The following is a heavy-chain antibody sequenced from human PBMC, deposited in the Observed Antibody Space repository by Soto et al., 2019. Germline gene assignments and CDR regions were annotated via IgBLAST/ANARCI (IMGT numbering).Heavy chain of an antibody. CDR1: GFTFSSSW. V-gene: IGHV3-74*01. CDR2: INGDGSSP. J-gene: IGHJ4*02. CDR3: VRDTWATRLDY. Sequence: SLRLSCAASGFTFSSSWMHWVRQTPGKGLEWVARINGDGSSPGYADPVKGRFTLSRDNAKNKMYLQMNSLRVEDTGIYYCVRDTWATRLDYWGQGTLVTVSS. D-gene: IGHD2-21*01.